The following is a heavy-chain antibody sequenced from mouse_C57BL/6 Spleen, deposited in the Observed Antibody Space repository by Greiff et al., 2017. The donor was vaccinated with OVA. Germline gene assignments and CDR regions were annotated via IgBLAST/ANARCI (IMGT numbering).Heavy chain of an antibody. J-gene: IGHJ2*01. CDR3: ARDWDRGYFDY. V-gene: IGHV3-6*01. D-gene: IGHD4-1*01. Sequence: EVKLMESGPGLVKPSQSLSLTCSVTGYSITSDYYWNWIRQFPGNKLEWMGYISYDGSNNYNPSLKNRISITRDTSKNQFFLKLNSVTTEDTATYYCARDWDRGYFDYWGQGTTLTVSS. CDR2: ISYDGSN. CDR1: GYSITSDYY.